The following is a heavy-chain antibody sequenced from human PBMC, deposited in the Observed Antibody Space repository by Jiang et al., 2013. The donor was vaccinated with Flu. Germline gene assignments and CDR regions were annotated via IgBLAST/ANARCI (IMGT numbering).Heavy chain of an antibody. V-gene: IGHV4-39*01. J-gene: IGHJ4*02. D-gene: IGHD6-19*01. CDR3: ARHLSPIAVAGFDY. CDR1: GGSISSSSYY. Sequence: KPSETLSLTCTVSGGSISSSSYYWGWIRQPPGKGLEWIGSIYYSGSTYYNPSLKSRVTISVDTSKNQFSLKLSSVTAADTAVYYCARHLSPIAVAGFDYWGQGTLVTVSS. CDR2: IYYSGST.